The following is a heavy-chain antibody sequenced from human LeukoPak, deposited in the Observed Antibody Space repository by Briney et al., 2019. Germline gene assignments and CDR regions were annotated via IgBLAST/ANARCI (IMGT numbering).Heavy chain of an antibody. CDR2: IYHSGST. CDR1: GGSISSSNW. D-gene: IGHD3-22*01. CDR3: ARHSQRGSGYYYARDYFDY. Sequence: SGTLSLTCAVSGGSISSSNWWSWVRQPPGKGLEWIGEIYHSGSTNYNPSLKSRVTISVDKSKNQFSLKLSSVTAADTAVYYCARHSQRGSGYYYARDYFDYWGQGTLVTVSS. J-gene: IGHJ4*02. V-gene: IGHV4-4*02.